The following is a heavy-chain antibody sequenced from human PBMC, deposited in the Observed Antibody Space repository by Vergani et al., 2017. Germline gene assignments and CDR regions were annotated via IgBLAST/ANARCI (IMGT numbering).Heavy chain of an antibody. CDR1: RFTFNNYG. D-gene: IGHD2-2*01. J-gene: IGHJ3*02. Sequence: EVQLLESGGGLIQPGGSLRLSCAASRFTFNNYGMNWVRQAPGKGLEWVSGISGSGARTDYADFVKGRFTISRDNSKNTLYLRLNSLRAEDTAMYYCARRAMVPAAHDAFDIWGQGTMVTVSS. V-gene: IGHV3-23*01. CDR3: ARRAMVPAAHDAFDI. CDR2: ISGSGART.